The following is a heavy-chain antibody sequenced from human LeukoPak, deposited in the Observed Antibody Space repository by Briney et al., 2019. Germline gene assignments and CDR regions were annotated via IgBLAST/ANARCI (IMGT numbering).Heavy chain of an antibody. D-gene: IGHD6-13*01. CDR1: GFTFSAFN. CDR3: AKEPGSDVSNWYGAYDI. J-gene: IGHJ3*02. Sequence: GGSLRLSCAAAGFTFSAFNIHWVRQAPVKGLEWVAVISHDGRNKYFADSVKGRFTISRDNSKNTVYLQMNSLRADDTAIYYCAKEPGSDVSNWYGAYDIWGQGTVVTVSS. CDR2: ISHDGRNK. V-gene: IGHV3-30*18.